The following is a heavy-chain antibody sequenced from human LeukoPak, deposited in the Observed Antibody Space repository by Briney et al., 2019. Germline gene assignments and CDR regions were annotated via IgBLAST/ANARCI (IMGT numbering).Heavy chain of an antibody. V-gene: IGHV3-21*01. CDR2: ISSSSSYI. CDR1: GFTFSSYS. Sequence: GGSLGLSCAASGFTFSSYSMNWVRQAPGKGLEWVSSISSSSSYIYYADSVKGRFTISRDNAKNSLYLQMNSLRAEDTAVYYCARGEDGSGPYYFDYWGQGTLVTVSS. J-gene: IGHJ4*02. D-gene: IGHD6-19*01. CDR3: ARGEDGSGPYYFDY.